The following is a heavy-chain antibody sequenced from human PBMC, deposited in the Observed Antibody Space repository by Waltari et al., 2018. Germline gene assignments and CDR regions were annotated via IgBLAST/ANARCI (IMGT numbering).Heavy chain of an antibody. V-gene: IGHV3-7*01. D-gene: IGHD3-22*01. CDR2: IKKDGSEE. Sequence: EVQLVESGGGLVRPGGSLRLSCAASGLTLSSYWLSWVRQAPGKGLEWVANIKKDGSEEYYVDSVRGRVTISRDNAKNSLYLQMNSLRPEDTAVYYCARDQWFAFDIWGQGTMVTVSS. J-gene: IGHJ3*02. CDR1: GLTLSSYW. CDR3: ARDQWFAFDI.